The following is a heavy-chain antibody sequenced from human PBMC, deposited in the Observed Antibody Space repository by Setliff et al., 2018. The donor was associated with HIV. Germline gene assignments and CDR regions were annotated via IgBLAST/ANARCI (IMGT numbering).Heavy chain of an antibody. CDR1: GDSISSYF. CDR2: RSTTERT. D-gene: IGHD4-17*01. CDR3: ARQPPPGDYADY. V-gene: IGHV4-4*09. Sequence: SETLSLPCTVSGDSISSYFWSWIRQSPGKGLEWIGFRSTTERTNNNPSLRSRVTISVDTSKNQFSLRLTSVTDADTAVYYCARQPPPGDYADYWGQGTLVTVSS. J-gene: IGHJ4*02.